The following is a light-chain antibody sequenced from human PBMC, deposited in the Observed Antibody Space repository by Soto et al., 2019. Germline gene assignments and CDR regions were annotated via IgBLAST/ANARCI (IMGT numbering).Light chain of an antibody. CDR1: QSVSSY. CDR2: DAS. V-gene: IGKV3-11*01. J-gene: IGKJ4*01. CDR3: QQSSNWPLT. Sequence: EIVLTQPPATLSLSPGERATLSCRASQSVSSYLAWYQQKPGQAPRLLIYDASNRATGIPARFSGSGSGTDFTLTISSLEPEDFAVYYCQQSSNWPLTFGGGTKVDIK.